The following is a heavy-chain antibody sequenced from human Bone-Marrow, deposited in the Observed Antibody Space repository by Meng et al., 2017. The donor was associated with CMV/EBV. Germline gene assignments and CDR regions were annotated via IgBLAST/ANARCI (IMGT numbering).Heavy chain of an antibody. D-gene: IGHD2-2*01. CDR3: ARGGGGCSSTSCRYYYYGMDV. J-gene: IGHJ6*02. CDR1: GFTFSNYW. CDR2: ISTDGSST. V-gene: IGHV3-74*01. Sequence: GGSLRLSCAASGFTFSNYWMHWVRQAPGKGLVWVSRISTDGSSTSYVDSVKGRFTISRDNAKNTLYLQMNSLRAEDTAVYYCARGGGGCSSTSCRYYYYGMDVWGQGTTVTVYS.